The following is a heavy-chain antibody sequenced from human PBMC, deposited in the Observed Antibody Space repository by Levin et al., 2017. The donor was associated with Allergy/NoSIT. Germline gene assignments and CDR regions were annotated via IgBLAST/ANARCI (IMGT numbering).Heavy chain of an antibody. D-gene: IGHD4-11*01. CDR2: ISWNSGSI. Sequence: GGSLRLSCAASGFTFDDYAMHWVRQAPGKGLEWVSGISWNSGSIGYADSVKGRFTISRDNAKNSLYLQMNSLRAEDTALYYCAKAVISATSRGHYDYWGQGTLVTVSS. CDR3: AKAVISATSRGHYDY. V-gene: IGHV3-9*01. J-gene: IGHJ4*02. CDR1: GFTFDDYA.